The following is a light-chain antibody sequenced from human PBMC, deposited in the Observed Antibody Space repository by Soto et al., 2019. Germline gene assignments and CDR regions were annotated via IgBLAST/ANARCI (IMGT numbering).Light chain of an antibody. CDR2: GVS. CDR1: QSVNSRF. CDR3: QHYDGPPFT. Sequence: EIVLTQSPGTLSLSPGERATLSCRASQSVNSRFLAWFQQRPGQAPSLLIYGVSRRATGIPDRFSGSGSGTEFTLIISRLEPEDFAVYYCQHYDGPPFTFGPGTKVDIK. V-gene: IGKV3-20*01. J-gene: IGKJ3*01.